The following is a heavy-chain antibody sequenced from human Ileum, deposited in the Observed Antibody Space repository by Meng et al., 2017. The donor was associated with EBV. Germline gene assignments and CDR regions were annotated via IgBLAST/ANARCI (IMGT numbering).Heavy chain of an antibody. CDR1: GGSVSSDKTA. CDR3: ATSRIAKFDR. J-gene: IGHJ5*02. Sequence: PEPGQGLVQPSQSLSLSCVISGGSVSSDKTAWNWIRQSPSRGLEWLGRTYRRSRWYYDYALSVKSRINISPDTSKNQVSLQLNSVTDEDTGIYYCATSRIAKFDRWGQGTLVTVSS. V-gene: IGHV6-1*01. CDR2: TYRRSRWYY.